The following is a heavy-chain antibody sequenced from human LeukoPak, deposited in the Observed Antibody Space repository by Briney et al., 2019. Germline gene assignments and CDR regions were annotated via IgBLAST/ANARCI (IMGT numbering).Heavy chain of an antibody. Sequence: GGSLRLSCAASGFTFSSYGMHWLRQAPGKGLELAAVIWYDGSNKYYADSVKGRFTISTDNSKNTLYLQMNSLRAEDTAVYYCAKEGSSWSSSDFDYWGQGTLVTVSS. D-gene: IGHD6-13*01. J-gene: IGHJ4*02. CDR3: AKEGSSWSSSDFDY. V-gene: IGHV3-33*06. CDR2: IWYDGSNK. CDR1: GFTFSSYG.